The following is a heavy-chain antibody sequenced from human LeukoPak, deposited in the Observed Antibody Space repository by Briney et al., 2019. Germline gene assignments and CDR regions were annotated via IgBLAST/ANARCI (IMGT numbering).Heavy chain of an antibody. D-gene: IGHD2-8*01. Sequence: GGSLRLSCTTSGFPFRDFSMTWVRQAPGQGLEWISTTYSGGTSTYYAESVKGRFTISRDNSKDALYLQMSSLRVEDTAIYYCAKQSYARSLGEGGPGTLVTVSS. CDR1: GFPFRDFS. CDR3: AKQSYARSLGE. V-gene: IGHV3-23*05. CDR2: TYSGGTST. J-gene: IGHJ4*02.